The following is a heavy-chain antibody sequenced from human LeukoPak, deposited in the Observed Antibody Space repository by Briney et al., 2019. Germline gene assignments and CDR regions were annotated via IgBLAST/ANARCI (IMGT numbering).Heavy chain of an antibody. J-gene: IGHJ4*02. D-gene: IGHD6-6*01. V-gene: IGHV1-2*02. CDR1: GYTFNDYY. CDR2: INPNTGDT. CDR3: ARAYSSSFHAPLRY. Sequence: ASVKVSFKASGYTFNDYYMHWVRQAPGQGLEWMGWINPNTGDTDYVQNFQGRVTMTRDTSISTAYMELSRLRSDDTAVYYCARAYSSSFHAPLRYWGQGTLVTVSS.